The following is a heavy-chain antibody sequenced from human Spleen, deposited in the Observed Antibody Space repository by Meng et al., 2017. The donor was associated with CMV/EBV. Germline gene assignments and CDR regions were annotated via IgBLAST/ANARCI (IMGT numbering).Heavy chain of an antibody. J-gene: IGHJ6*02. CDR2: ISSSSSYI. CDR1: GFTFSSYS. D-gene: IGHD3-10*01. CDR3: ARDGGAQLTMVREHYYHYGMDV. Sequence: GESLKISCAASGFTFSSYSMNWVRQAPGKGLEWVSSISSSSSYIYYADSVKGRFTISRDNAKNSLYLQMNSLRAEDTAVYYCARDGGAQLTMVREHYYHYGMDVWGQGTTVTVSS. V-gene: IGHV3-21*01.